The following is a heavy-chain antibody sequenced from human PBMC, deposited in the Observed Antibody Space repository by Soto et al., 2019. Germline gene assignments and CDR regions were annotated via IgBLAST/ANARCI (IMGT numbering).Heavy chain of an antibody. Sequence: SVKGSCKASGGTFSSYAISWVRQAPGQGLEWMGGIIPIFGTANYAQKFQGRFTITADESTSTAYMELSSLRSEDTAVYYCARNTTSDYGDIYYFDYWGQGILV. J-gene: IGHJ4*02. CDR2: IIPIFGTA. V-gene: IGHV1-69*13. D-gene: IGHD4-17*01. CDR3: ARNTTSDYGDIYYFDY. CDR1: GGTFSSYA.